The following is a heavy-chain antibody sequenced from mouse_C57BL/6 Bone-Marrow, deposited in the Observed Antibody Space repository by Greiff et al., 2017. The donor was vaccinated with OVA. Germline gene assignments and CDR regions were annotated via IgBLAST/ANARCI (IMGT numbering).Heavy chain of an antibody. CDR2: IRSKSNNYAT. Sequence: EVQVVESGGGLVQPKGSLKLSCAASGFSFNTYAMNWVRQAPGKGLEWVARIRSKSNNYATYYADSVKDRFTISRDDSESMLYLQMNNLKTEDTAMYYCVRQGDGYYWDYWGQGTTLTVSS. CDR3: VRQGDGYYWDY. V-gene: IGHV10-1*01. D-gene: IGHD2-3*01. J-gene: IGHJ2*01. CDR1: GFSFNTYA.